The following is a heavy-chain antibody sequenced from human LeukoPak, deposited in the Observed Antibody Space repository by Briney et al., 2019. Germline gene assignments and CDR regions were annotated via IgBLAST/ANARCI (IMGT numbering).Heavy chain of an antibody. CDR3: ARPRIEMATIPFDY. V-gene: IGHV4-30-4*01. Sequence: SETLSLTCTVSGGSISSGDYYWSWIRQPPGKGLEWIGYIYYSGSTYYNPSLKSRVTISADTSKNQFSLKLSSVTAADTAVYYCARPRIEMATIPFDYWGQGTLVTVSS. D-gene: IGHD5-24*01. CDR1: GGSISSGDYY. J-gene: IGHJ4*02. CDR2: IYYSGST.